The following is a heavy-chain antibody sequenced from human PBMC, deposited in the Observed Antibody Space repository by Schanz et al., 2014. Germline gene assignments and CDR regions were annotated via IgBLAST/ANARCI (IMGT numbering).Heavy chain of an antibody. J-gene: IGHJ6*02. CDR2: ISSSSSYI. CDR3: ERVVLAATGPRNYYYYGMDV. CDR1: GFTFSTSS. V-gene: IGHV3-21*02. D-gene: IGHD6-13*01. Sequence: EVQLVESGGDLVQPGGSLRLSCVASGFTFSTSSMSWVRQAPGQGLEWVSYISSSSSYIYYADSMKGRFTISRDNAKNSLYLQMNSLRAEDTAVYYCERVVLAATGPRNYYYYGMDVWGQGTTVTVAS.